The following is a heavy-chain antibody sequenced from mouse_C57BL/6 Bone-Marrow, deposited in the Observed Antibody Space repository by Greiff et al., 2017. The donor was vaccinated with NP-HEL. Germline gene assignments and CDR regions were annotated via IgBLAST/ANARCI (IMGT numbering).Heavy chain of an antibody. Sequence: VQLKESGGDLVKPGGSLKLSCAASGFTFSSYGMSWVRQTPDKRLEWVATISSGGSYTYSPDSVKGRFTISRDNAKKTLYLQMSSLKSEDTAMDYCARDGYYYAMDYWGQGTSVTVSS. CDR2: ISSGGSYT. CDR1: GFTFSSYG. J-gene: IGHJ4*01. CDR3: ARDGYYYAMDY. V-gene: IGHV5-6*01. D-gene: IGHD2-3*01.